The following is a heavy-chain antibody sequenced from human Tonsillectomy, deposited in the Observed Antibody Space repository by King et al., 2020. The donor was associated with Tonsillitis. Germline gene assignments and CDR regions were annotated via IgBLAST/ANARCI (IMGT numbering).Heavy chain of an antibody. CDR2: IIPIFGTA. V-gene: IGHV1-69*06. CDR3: ARGKCSNGSCYDWFYP. CDR1: GGTLSNYA. Sequence: QLVQSGAEVKKPGSSVKVSCKASGGTLSNYAITWVRQAPGQGLDWMGGIIPIFGTADYAQKFLGRVTITADKSTSTAYMELSSLRSDDTAAYYCARGKCSNGSCYDWFYPWGQGTLLTVSS. J-gene: IGHJ5*02. D-gene: IGHD2-15*01.